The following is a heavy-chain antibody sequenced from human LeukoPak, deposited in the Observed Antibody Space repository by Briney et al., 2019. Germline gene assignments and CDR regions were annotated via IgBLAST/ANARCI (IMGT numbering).Heavy chain of an antibody. D-gene: IGHD6-13*01. CDR3: VRLYPHSSSWFHGAFEI. J-gene: IGHJ3*02. V-gene: IGHV3-23*01. Sequence: GGSLRLSCAASGFTFSLYAMSWVRQAPGKGLEWVSSVSGSVRPGGSGPYYADSVKGRFTTSRDNSKSTLYLQLTSLRGEDTAFYYCVRLYPHSSSWFHGAFEIWGQGTMVTVSS. CDR1: GFTFSLYA. CDR2: VSGSVRPGGSGP.